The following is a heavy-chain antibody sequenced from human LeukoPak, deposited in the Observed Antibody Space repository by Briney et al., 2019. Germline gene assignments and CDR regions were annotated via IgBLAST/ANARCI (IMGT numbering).Heavy chain of an antibody. V-gene: IGHV1-18*01. J-gene: IGHJ5*02. CDR1: SYTFTNYA. Sequence: ASVKVSCKASSYTFTNYAFTWVRQAPGQGLEWMGWISAYNGNTNYAQKLQGRVTMTTDTSTSTAYMELRSLRSDDTAVYYCARVKISGWYFDPWGQGTLVTVSS. D-gene: IGHD6-19*01. CDR3: ARVKISGWYFDP. CDR2: ISAYNGNT.